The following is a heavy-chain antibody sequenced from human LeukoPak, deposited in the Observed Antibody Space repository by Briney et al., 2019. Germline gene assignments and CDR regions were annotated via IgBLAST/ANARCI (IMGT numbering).Heavy chain of an antibody. CDR1: GFTLSSYH. V-gene: IGHV3-23*01. CDR2: IRATAGTT. D-gene: IGHD6-13*01. J-gene: IGHJ4*02. CDR3: TKGGYTTYFDY. Sequence: GVSLRLSCAAAGFTLSSYHMNWVRQAPGKGLEWVSTIRATAGTTYYEDSVKGRFTISRDNSKNTQWLQMNSLRVEDTAVYYCTKGGYTTYFDYWGQGTLVTVSS.